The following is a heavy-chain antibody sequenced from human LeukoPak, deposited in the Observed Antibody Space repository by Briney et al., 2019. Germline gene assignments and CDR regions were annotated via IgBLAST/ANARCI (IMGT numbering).Heavy chain of an antibody. Sequence: GASVKVSCKASGYTFTSYAMNWVRQAPGQGLEWMGWINTNTGNPTYAQGFTGRFAFSLDTSVSTAYLQISSLKAEDTAVYYCARGHDFWSGLYYYYYYYMDVWGKGTTVTVSS. D-gene: IGHD3-3*01. CDR3: ARGHDFWSGLYYYYYYYMDV. J-gene: IGHJ6*03. CDR2: INTNTGNP. V-gene: IGHV7-4-1*02. CDR1: GYTFTSYA.